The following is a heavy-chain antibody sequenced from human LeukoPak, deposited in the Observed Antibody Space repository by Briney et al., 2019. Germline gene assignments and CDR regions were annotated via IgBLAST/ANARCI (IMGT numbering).Heavy chain of an antibody. D-gene: IGHD2-21*01. J-gene: IGHJ3*02. V-gene: IGHV1-2*02. CDR2: INPNSGGT. Sequence: ASVKVSCKASGYTFTGYYMHWVRQAPGQGLEWMGWINPNSGGTNYAQKFQGRVTMTRDTSISTAYMELSRLRSDDTAVYYCARDLVMDSYCGGDCYAFDIWGQGTMVTVSS. CDR1: GYTFTGYY. CDR3: ARDLVMDSYCGGDCYAFDI.